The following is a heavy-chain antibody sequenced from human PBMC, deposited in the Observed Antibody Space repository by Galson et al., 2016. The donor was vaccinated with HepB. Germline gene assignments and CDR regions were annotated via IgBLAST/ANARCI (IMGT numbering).Heavy chain of an antibody. CDR2: ISYDGSNK. J-gene: IGHJ6*03. CDR3: ARDTYDLWSGYYYYYMDV. CDR1: RFTFSNYA. D-gene: IGHD3-3*01. Sequence: SLRLSCAASRFTFSNYAMHWVRQAPGKGLEWVAIISYDGSNKYYADSVKGRFTISRDNSKNTLNLQMNNLRAEDTAVYFCARDTYDLWSGYYYYYMDVWGKGITVTVSS. V-gene: IGHV3-30-3*01.